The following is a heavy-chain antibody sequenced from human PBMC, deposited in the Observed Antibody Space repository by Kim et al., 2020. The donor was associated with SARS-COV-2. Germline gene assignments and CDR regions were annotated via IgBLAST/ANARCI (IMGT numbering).Heavy chain of an antibody. CDR3: ASSYFYGSGTHNYFQT. D-gene: IGHD3-10*01. CDR1: GFTFGSYA. CDR2: IGAGGATA. J-gene: IGHJ4*02. Sequence: GGSLRLSCAASGFTFGSYAMSWVRQAPGKGLEWVSLIGAGGATAFYADSVKSRFTISRDNSKNTLYLQMDSLRAEDTGIYYCASSYFYGSGTHNYFQTWGQGTLVTVSS. V-gene: IGHV3-23*01.